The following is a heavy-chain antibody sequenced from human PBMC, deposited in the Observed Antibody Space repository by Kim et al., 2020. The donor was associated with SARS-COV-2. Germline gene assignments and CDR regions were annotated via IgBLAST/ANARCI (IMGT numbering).Heavy chain of an antibody. D-gene: IGHD6-13*01. Sequence: GGSLRLSCAASGFTFSSYAMHWVRQAPGKGLEYVSAISSNGGSTYYANSVKGRFTISRDNSKNTLYLQMGSLRAEDMAVYYCARGPRNGAAAPPAFDIWGQGTMVTVSS. CDR3: ARGPRNGAAAPPAFDI. V-gene: IGHV3-64*01. CDR2: ISSNGGST. CDR1: GFTFSSYA. J-gene: IGHJ3*02.